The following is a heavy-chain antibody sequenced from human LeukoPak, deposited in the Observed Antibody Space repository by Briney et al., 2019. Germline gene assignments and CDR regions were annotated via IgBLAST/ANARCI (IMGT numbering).Heavy chain of an antibody. J-gene: IGHJ6*02. CDR2: INHSGST. CDR3: ARGLLVSPYGMDV. Sequence: SETLSLTCTVSGGSISSTTYYWGWIRQPPGKGLEWIGEINHSGSTNYNPSLKSRVTISVDTSKNQFSLKLSSVTAADTAVYYCARGLLVSPYGMDVWGQGTTVTVSS. D-gene: IGHD1-14*01. V-gene: IGHV4-39*07. CDR1: GGSISSTTYY.